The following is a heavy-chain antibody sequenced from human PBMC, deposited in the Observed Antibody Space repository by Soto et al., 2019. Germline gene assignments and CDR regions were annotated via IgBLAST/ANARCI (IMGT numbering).Heavy chain of an antibody. V-gene: IGHV3-33*01. CDR3: ASDLVGASDSYGLDV. CDR2: IWHDGNNK. J-gene: IGHJ6*02. CDR1: GFTFSNYG. Sequence: GGSLRLSCAASGFTFSNYGMHWVRQAPGKGLEWVAIIWHDGNNKYYADSVRGRFIISRDNSKNRLYLQMSSLRAEDTAVYYCASDLVGASDSYGLDVWGQGTPVTVSS. D-gene: IGHD1-26*01.